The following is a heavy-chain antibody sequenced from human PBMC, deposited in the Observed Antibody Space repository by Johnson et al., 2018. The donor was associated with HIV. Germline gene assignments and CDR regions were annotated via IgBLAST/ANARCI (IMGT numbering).Heavy chain of an antibody. J-gene: IGHJ3*02. CDR2: IRYDGSHK. Sequence: VQLVESGGGVVQPGGSLRLSCAASGFTFSSYGMHWVRQAPGKGLEWVAFIRYDGSHKDYVDSVKGRFTISRDNSKNTLSLQMNILRAEDTAVYYCAKDSKRELLQGSGTSGGFDMWGQGTMVTVSS. CDR1: GFTFSSYG. V-gene: IGHV3-30*02. D-gene: IGHD3-10*01. CDR3: AKDSKRELLQGSGTSGGFDM.